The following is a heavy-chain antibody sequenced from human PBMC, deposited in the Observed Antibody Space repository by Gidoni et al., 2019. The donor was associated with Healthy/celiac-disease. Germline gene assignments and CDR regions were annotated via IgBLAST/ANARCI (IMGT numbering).Heavy chain of an antibody. Sequence: EVQLVESGGGLIQPGGSLRLSCAVSGFTASSNYMSWVRQAPGKGLDWVSVIYSGGSTYYADSVRGRFTISRDNSKNTLYLQMNSLRAEDTAVYYCARASGASSGWYSFPFDIWGQGTMVTVSS. V-gene: IGHV3-53*01. J-gene: IGHJ3*02. CDR2: IYSGGST. CDR3: ARASGASSGWYSFPFDI. CDR1: GFTASSNY. D-gene: IGHD6-19*01.